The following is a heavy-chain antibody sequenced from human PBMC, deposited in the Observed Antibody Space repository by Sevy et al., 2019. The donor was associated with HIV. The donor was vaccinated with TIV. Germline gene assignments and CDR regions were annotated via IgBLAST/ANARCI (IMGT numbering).Heavy chain of an antibody. CDR2: FDPEDGET. D-gene: IGHD3-3*01. Sequence: ASVKVSCKVSRYSLSEISMHWVRQAPGNGLEWMGGFDPEDGETIYAQKFQGRVTMTKDTSTDTAYMELRRLTTEDTAVYYCATLDFWSDHPFYGTDVWGQGTTVTVSS. J-gene: IGHJ6*02. CDR3: ATLDFWSDHPFYGTDV. V-gene: IGHV1-24*01. CDR1: RYSLSEIS.